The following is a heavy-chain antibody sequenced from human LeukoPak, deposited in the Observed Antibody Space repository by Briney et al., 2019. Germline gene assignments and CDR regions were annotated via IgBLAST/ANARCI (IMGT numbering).Heavy chain of an antibody. J-gene: IGHJ4*02. CDR2: IWYDGSNK. CDR3: AKGTLTATGTVDY. V-gene: IGHV3-33*06. Sequence: PGGSLRLSCAASGFTFSSYGMHWVRQAPGKGLEWVAVIWYDGSNKYYADSVKGRFTISRDNSKNTLYLQMNSLRAEDTAVYYCAKGTLTATGTVDYWGQGTLVTVSS. CDR1: GFTFSSYG. D-gene: IGHD1-1*01.